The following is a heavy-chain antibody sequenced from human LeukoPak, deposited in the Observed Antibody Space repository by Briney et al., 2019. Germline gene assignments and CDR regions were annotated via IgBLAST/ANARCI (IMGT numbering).Heavy chain of an antibody. J-gene: IGHJ4*02. CDR1: GFTFSSYW. CDR2: IKQDGSEK. Sequence: GGSLRLSCAASGFTFSSYWMSWVRQAPGKGLEWVANIKQDGSEKYYVDSAKGRFTISRDNAKDSLYLQMNSLRAEDTAVYYCARVSPYSGYEQTDYWGQGTLVTVSS. D-gene: IGHD5-12*01. CDR3: ARVSPYSGYEQTDY. V-gene: IGHV3-7*01.